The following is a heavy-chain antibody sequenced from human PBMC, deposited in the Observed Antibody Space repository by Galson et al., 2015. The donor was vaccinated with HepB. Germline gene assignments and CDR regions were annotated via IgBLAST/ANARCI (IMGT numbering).Heavy chain of an antibody. J-gene: IGHJ5*02. V-gene: IGHV2-5*02. CDR1: GFSLSTSGVG. CDR2: IYWDDDK. Sequence: PALVKPTQTLTLTCTFSGFSLSTSGVGVGWIRQPPGKALERLALIYWDDDKRYSSSLKSRLTITKDTSKNQVVLTMTNMAPVDTAKYYWPHRPAVGNWFDPWGQGTLVTVSS. CDR3: PHRPAVGNWFDP.